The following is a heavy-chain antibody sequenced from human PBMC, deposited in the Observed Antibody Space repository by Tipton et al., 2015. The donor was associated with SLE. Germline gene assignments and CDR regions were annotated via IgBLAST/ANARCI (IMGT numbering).Heavy chain of an antibody. D-gene: IGHD2-15*01. CDR1: GGSFSGYY. J-gene: IGHJ4*02. CDR2: INHSGST. CDR3: ARDSPGGGGFD. V-gene: IGHV4-34*01. Sequence: TLSLTCAVYGGSFSGYYWSWIRQPPGKGLEWIGEINHSGSTNYNPSLKSRVTISVDTSKNQFSLKLSSVTAADTAVYYCARDSPGGGGFDWGQGTLVTVSS.